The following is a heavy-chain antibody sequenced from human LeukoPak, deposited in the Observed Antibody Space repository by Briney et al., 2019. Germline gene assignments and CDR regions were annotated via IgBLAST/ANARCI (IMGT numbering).Heavy chain of an antibody. CDR3: ATLRRTVTTTFFDY. J-gene: IGHJ4*02. Sequence: ASVKVSCKVSGYTLTELSMHWVRQAPGKGLEWRGGFDPEDGETIYAQKFQGRVTMTEDTSTDTAYMELSSLRSEDTAVYYCATLRRTVTTTFFDYWGQGTLVTVSS. CDR1: GYTLTELS. D-gene: IGHD4-17*01. V-gene: IGHV1-24*01. CDR2: FDPEDGET.